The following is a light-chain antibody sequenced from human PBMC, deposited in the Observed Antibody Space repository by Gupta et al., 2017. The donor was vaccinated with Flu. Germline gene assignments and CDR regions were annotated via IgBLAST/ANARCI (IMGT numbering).Light chain of an antibody. V-gene: IGLV1-44*01. J-gene: IGLJ3*02. CDR2: NDN. Sequence: QSPLTQPPSSSATPGQRVTISFSASNANIGSNPLSWYQQLTGAAPTLIIQNDNHPPSGVPVRFSGSKAGTSDSLTISGLQSEDEGDFYCATWDDSLNGPVFGGGTRLTVL. CDR3: ATWDDSLNGPV. CDR1: NANIGSNP.